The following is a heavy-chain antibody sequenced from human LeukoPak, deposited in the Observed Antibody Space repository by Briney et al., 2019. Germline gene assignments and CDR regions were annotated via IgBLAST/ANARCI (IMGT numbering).Heavy chain of an antibody. Sequence: GASVKVSCKASGYTFSDSYIHWVRQVPGHGLGWMGWISPNRGDTNYAQKFQGRVTVTRDTSISTAYMEMSRLRSDDTAVYYCAREAPYSSGWSTFDYWGQGTLVTVSS. CDR2: ISPNRGDT. J-gene: IGHJ4*02. CDR3: AREAPYSSGWSTFDY. V-gene: IGHV1-2*02. CDR1: GYTFSDSY. D-gene: IGHD6-19*01.